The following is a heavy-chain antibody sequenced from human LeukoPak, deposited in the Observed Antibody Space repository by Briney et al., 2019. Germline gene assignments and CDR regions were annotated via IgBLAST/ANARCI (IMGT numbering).Heavy chain of an antibody. Sequence: GGSLRLSCAASGFTFSSYAMSWVRQAPGKGLEWVSAISGSGGSTYYADSVKGRFTISRDNSKNTLYLKMNSLRAEDTAVYYCAKDVESDIVGVVAAAFDIWGQGTMVTVSS. CDR1: GFTFSSYA. J-gene: IGHJ3*02. CDR2: ISGSGGST. V-gene: IGHV3-23*01. CDR3: AKDVESDIVGVVAAAFDI. D-gene: IGHD2-15*01.